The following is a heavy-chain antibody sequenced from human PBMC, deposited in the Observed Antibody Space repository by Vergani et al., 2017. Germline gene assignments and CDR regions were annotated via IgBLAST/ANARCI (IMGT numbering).Heavy chain of an antibody. V-gene: IGHV1-18*01. J-gene: IGHJ6*02. D-gene: IGHD6-13*01. Sequence: QVQLVQSGAEVKKPGASVKVSCKASGYTFTSYGISWVRQAPGQGLEWMGWISAYNGNTNYAQKLQGRVTMTTDTSTSTAYMELRSLRSDDTAVYYCAGDYGGGSRWTYSYYGMDVWGQGTTVTVSS. CDR3: AGDYGGGSRWTYSYYGMDV. CDR2: ISAYNGNT. CDR1: GYTFTSYG.